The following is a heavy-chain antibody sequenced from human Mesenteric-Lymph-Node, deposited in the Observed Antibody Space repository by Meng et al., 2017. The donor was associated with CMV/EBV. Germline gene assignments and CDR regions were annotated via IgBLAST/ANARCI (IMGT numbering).Heavy chain of an antibody. CDR1: SDSVSSGSYY. J-gene: IGHJ6*02. Sequence: SETLSLTCTVSSDSVSSGSYYWSWIRQPPGKGLEWIGYIYYSGSTNYNPSLKSRVTISVDTSKNQFSLKLSSVTAADTAVYYCARDNDFWSCFCRMDVWGQGTTVTVSS. CDR2: IYYSGST. D-gene: IGHD3-3*01. V-gene: IGHV4-61*01. CDR3: ARDNDFWSCFCRMDV.